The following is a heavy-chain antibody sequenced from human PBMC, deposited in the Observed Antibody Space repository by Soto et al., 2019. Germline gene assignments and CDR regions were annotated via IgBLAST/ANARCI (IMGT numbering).Heavy chain of an antibody. CDR3: AKDKDDFWSGYSSGHSGMDV. CDR1: GFTFSSYG. D-gene: IGHD3-3*01. J-gene: IGHJ6*02. V-gene: IGHV3-30*18. Sequence: RLSCAASGFTFSSYGMHWVRQAPGKGLEWVAVISYDGSNKYYADSVKGRFTISRDNSKNTLYLQMNSLRAEDTAVYYCAKDKDDFWSGYSSGHSGMDVWGQGTTVTVSS. CDR2: ISYDGSNK.